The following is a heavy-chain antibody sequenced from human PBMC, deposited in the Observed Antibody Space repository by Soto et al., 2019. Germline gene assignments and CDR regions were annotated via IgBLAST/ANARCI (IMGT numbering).Heavy chain of an antibody. CDR2: IYYSGST. CDR3: ARDLTGPLGYGMDV. Sequence: SETLSLTFTVSGGSISSYYWSWIRQPPGKGLEWIGYIYYSGSTNYNPSLKSRVTISVETSKNQFSLKLSSVTAADTAVYYCARDLTGPLGYGMDVWGQGTTVTVSS. J-gene: IGHJ6*02. V-gene: IGHV4-59*01. CDR1: GGSISSYY.